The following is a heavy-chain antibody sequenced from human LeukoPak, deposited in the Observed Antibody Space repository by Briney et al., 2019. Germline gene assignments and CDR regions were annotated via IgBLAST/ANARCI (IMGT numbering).Heavy chain of an antibody. V-gene: IGHV3-7*03. CDR2: IKQDGSEK. J-gene: IGHJ4*02. D-gene: IGHD1-26*01. CDR3: AKDVGKWESLHFFDY. Sequence: GGSLRLSCAASGFTFSSYWMSWVRQAPGKGLEWVANIKQDGSEKYYADSVKGRFTISRDNTKNTLYLQMNSLRDDDTAVYYCAKDVGKWESLHFFDYWGQGTLVTVSS. CDR1: GFTFSSYW.